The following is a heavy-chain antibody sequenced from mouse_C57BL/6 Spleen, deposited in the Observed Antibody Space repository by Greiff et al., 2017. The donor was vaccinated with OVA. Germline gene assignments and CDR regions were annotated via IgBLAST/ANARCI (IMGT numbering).Heavy chain of an antibody. CDR3: AREPSYYYGSSYWYFDV. CDR1: GYTFTDYN. J-gene: IGHJ1*03. Sequence: EVQLQQSGPELVKPGASVKMSCKASGYTFTDYNMHWVKQSHGKSLEWIGYINPNNGGTSYNQKFKGKATLTVNKSSSTAYMELRSLTSEDSAVYYCAREPSYYYGSSYWYFDVWGTVTTVTVSS. D-gene: IGHD1-1*01. V-gene: IGHV1-22*01. CDR2: INPNNGGT.